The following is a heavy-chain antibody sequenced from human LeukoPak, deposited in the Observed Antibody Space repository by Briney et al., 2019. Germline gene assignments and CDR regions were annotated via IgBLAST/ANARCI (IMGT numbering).Heavy chain of an antibody. CDR1: GFTFSNYE. CDR2: INGGGNSI. J-gene: IGHJ4*02. Sequence: GGSLRLSCAGSGFTFSNYEMNWFRQAPGKGLEWVSYINGGGNSIHYADSVKGRFTISRDNTKNSLYLQMNSLRAEDTAVYYCAKSDRVGATHYFDYWGQGTLVTVSS. D-gene: IGHD1-26*01. CDR3: AKSDRVGATHYFDY. V-gene: IGHV3-48*03.